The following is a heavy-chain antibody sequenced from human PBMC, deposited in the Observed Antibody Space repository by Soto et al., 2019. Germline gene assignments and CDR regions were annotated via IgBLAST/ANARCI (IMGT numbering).Heavy chain of an antibody. CDR3: VRDWDLEVVGAADYYYYFGRNV. CDR2: ITSSSSTI. V-gene: IGHV3-48*01. D-gene: IGHD3-22*01. Sequence: GGSLRLSCAASGFTFGSYSMNWVRQAPGKGLEWVSYITSSSSTIYYADSVRGRFTISRDNAKNSLYLQMNSLRAEDTAVYYCVRDWDLEVVGAADYYYYFGRNVWGQGTRVTVSS. J-gene: IGHJ6*02. CDR1: GFTFGSYS.